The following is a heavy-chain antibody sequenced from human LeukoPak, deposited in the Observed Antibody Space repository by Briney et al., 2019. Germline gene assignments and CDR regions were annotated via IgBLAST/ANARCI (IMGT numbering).Heavy chain of an antibody. V-gene: IGHV3-7*01. CDR2: IKQDGSEK. Sequence: GGSLRLSCAASGFTFSSYWMTWVRQAPGKGLEWVANIKQDGSEKYYVDSVKGRFTISRDNAKNSLYLQMNSLRAEDTAVYYCATSIAARNWFDPWGQGTLVTVSS. J-gene: IGHJ5*02. D-gene: IGHD6-6*01. CDR1: GFTFSSYW. CDR3: ATSIAARNWFDP.